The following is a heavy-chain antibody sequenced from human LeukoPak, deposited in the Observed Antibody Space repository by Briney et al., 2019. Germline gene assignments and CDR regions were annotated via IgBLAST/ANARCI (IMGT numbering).Heavy chain of an antibody. CDR3: ARDPNAAL. J-gene: IGHJ4*02. CDR2: VHTTGST. CDR1: GGSITASS. Sequence: PSETLSLTCTVSGGSITASSWRWIRQPAGKRLEWIGRVHTTGSTNYNPSFISRVTMSIDTSKTQFSLKLTSVTAADTAVYYCARDPNAALWGQGILVTVSS. V-gene: IGHV4-4*07.